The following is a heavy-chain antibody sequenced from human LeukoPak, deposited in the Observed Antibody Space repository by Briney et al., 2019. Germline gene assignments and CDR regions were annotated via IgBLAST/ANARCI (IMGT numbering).Heavy chain of an antibody. D-gene: IGHD5-12*01. CDR3: AKGSGYDYRDPPLHYYYMDV. CDR1: GFTFSSYA. V-gene: IGHV3-23*01. Sequence: GGSLRLSCAASGFTFSSYAMSWVRQAPGKGLEWVSAISGSGGSTYYADSVKGRFTISRDNSKNTLYLQMNSLRAEDTAVYYCAKGSGYDYRDPPLHYYYMDVWGKGTTVTISS. CDR2: ISGSGGST. J-gene: IGHJ6*03.